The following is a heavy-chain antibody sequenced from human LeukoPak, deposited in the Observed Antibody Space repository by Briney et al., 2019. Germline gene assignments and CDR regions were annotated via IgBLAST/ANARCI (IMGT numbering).Heavy chain of an antibody. Sequence: PSETLSLTCTVSGGSISSGGYYWSWIRQPPGKGLEWIGYIYHSGSTYYNPSLKSRVTISVDRSKNQFSLKLSSVTAADTAVYYCARDLYSGYDSGGYWGQGTLVTVSS. CDR3: ARDLYSGYDSGGY. CDR2: IYHSGST. CDR1: GGSISSGGYY. V-gene: IGHV4-30-2*01. J-gene: IGHJ4*02. D-gene: IGHD5-12*01.